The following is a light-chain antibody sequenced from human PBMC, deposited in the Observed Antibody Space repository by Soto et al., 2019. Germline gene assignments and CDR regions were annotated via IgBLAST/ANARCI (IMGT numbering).Light chain of an antibody. CDR3: QHRFNWPLT. V-gene: IGKV3-11*01. CDR1: QSVRTF. J-gene: IGKJ4*01. CDR2: DAS. Sequence: EIVLTQSPATLSLSPGERAILSCRASQSVRTFFAWYQQKPGQAPRLLIYDASERATGIPARFSGSGSGTDFTLTINSLAPEDFAVYYCQHRFNWPLTFGGGTTVELK.